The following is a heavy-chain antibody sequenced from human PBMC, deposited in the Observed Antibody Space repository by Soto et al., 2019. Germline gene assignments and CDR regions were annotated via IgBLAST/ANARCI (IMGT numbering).Heavy chain of an antibody. V-gene: IGHV4-31*03. D-gene: IGHD4-17*01. J-gene: IGHJ4*02. CDR2: IYYSGST. CDR3: ARDHRGHDYGDYVDYFDY. CDR1: GGSISSGGYY. Sequence: QVQLQESGPGLVKPSQTLSLTCTVSGGSISSGGYYWSWIRQHPGKGLEWIGYIYYSGSTYYNPSLQSRVTISVDTSKNQFSLKLSSVTAADTAVYYCARDHRGHDYGDYVDYFDYWGQGTLVTVSS.